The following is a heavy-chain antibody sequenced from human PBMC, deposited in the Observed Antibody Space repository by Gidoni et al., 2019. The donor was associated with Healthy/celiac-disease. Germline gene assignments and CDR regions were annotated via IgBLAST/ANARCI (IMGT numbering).Heavy chain of an antibody. D-gene: IGHD2-2*01. CDR3: ARLYCSSTSCTWDSEAFDI. V-gene: IGHV4-39*01. CDR2: IYYSGTT. Sequence: QLQLQESASGLAKPAETLSLTCTARGGSISSSSYYRGWLRQPPGKGLEWIGSIYYSGTTYYNPSIKSRVTISVDTSKNQFSLKLSCVTDADTAVYYCARLYCSSTSCTWDSEAFDIWGQGTMVTVSS. CDR1: GGSISSSSYY. J-gene: IGHJ3*02.